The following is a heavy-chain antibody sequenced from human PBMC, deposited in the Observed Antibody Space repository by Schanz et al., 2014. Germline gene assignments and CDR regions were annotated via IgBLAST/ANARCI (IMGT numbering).Heavy chain of an antibody. J-gene: IGHJ4*02. CDR3: ERGDARRFHLDS. Sequence: QVQLVQSGAEVKKPGASVKVSCKASGYTFNNYYMHWVRQAPGQGLEWVGWINPDGGDTNFAQKCQGWVTMTWEMSISTAYMELRRLRLVEKVGHYGERGDARRFHLDSWRQGTLVTVSS. D-gene: IGHD6-6*01. CDR2: INPDGGDT. CDR1: GYTFNNYY. V-gene: IGHV1-2*04.